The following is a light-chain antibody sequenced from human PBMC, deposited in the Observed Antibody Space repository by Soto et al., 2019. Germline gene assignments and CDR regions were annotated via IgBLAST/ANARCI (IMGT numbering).Light chain of an antibody. V-gene: IGLV4-69*01. Sequence: QLVLTQSPSASASLGASVKLTCTLSSGHSSYPIAWHQQQPEKGPRYLMKLNSDGSHSKGGGIPDRFSGSSSGAERYLTISSLQSEDEADYYCQTWGTGIVVFGGGTKLTVL. J-gene: IGLJ2*01. CDR1: SGHSSYP. CDR2: LNSDGSH. CDR3: QTWGTGIVV.